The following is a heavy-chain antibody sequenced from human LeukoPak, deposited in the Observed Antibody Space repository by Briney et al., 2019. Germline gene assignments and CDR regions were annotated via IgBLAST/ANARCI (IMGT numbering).Heavy chain of an antibody. CDR3: ARDYDYGDYVRFDY. CDR1: GGTFSSYA. D-gene: IGHD4-17*01. Sequence: SVKVSCKASGGTFSSYAISWVRQAPGQGLEWMGRIIPIFGTANCAQKFQGRITITTDESTSTAYMELSSLRSEDTAVYYCARDYDYGDYVRFDYWGQGTLVTVSS. V-gene: IGHV1-69*05. J-gene: IGHJ4*02. CDR2: IIPIFGTA.